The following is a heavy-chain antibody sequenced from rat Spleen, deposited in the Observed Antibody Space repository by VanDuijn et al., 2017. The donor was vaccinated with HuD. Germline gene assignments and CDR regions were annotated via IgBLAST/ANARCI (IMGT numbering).Heavy chain of an antibody. V-gene: IGHV3-3*01. J-gene: IGHJ2*01. CDR3: GRDNNYKAY. CDR1: GYSITSSYG. Sequence: EVQLQESGPGLVKPSQSLSLTCSVTGYSITSSYGWNWIRKFPGNKLEWMGYINNVGGTNYNPSRKSRISITRDTSQNQFFLQVNSVTTEDTATYYCGRDNNYKAYWGQGVMVTVSS. D-gene: IGHD1-10*01. CDR2: INNVGGT.